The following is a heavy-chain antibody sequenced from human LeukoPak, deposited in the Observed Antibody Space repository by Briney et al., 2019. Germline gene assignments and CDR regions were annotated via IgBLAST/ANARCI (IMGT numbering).Heavy chain of an antibody. J-gene: IGHJ4*02. CDR3: AKGYVTYGYFDC. D-gene: IGHD5-12*01. Sequence: PGGSLRLSCAASGFTFSSSAMSWVRQAPGKGLEWVSAISDGGSTIYYADSVPGPFTISRDNSKNTLFLQMNRLRAGDTAVYYCAKGYVTYGYFDCWGQGTLVTVSS. V-gene: IGHV3-23*01. CDR1: GFTFSSSA. CDR2: ISDGGSTI.